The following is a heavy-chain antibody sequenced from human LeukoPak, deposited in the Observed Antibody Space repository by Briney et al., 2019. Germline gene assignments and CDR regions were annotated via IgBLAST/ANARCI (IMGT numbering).Heavy chain of an antibody. CDR2: IYHSGST. CDR1: GGSISSSNW. Sequence: SETLSLTCAVSGGSISSSNWWSWVRQPPGKGLEWIGEIYHSGSTNYNPSLKRRVTISVDKSKNQFSLKLSSVTAADTAVYYCASQYYYGSGRTGDYWGQGTLVTVSS. D-gene: IGHD3-10*01. J-gene: IGHJ4*02. CDR3: ASQYYYGSGRTGDY. V-gene: IGHV4-4*02.